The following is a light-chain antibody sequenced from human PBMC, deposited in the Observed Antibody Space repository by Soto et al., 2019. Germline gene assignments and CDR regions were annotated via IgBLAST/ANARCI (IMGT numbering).Light chain of an antibody. Sequence: DIQMTQSPSSLSASVGDRVTITCRASQSISSYLNWYQQKPGKAPKLLIYAASSLQSGVPSRSSGSGSGTDFTLTISSLQPEDFATDYCQQSYSTPLTFGGGTKVEIK. CDR2: AAS. V-gene: IGKV1-39*01. J-gene: IGKJ4*01. CDR1: QSISSY. CDR3: QQSYSTPLT.